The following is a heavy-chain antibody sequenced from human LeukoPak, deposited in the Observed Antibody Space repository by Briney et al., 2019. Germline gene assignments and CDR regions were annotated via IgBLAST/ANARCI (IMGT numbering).Heavy chain of an antibody. D-gene: IGHD3-22*01. Sequence: LSGGSLRLSCAASGFTFSTYAMTWVRQTPGRGLEWVSGISATGGTTYYADSVKGRFTISRDNSKNTLYLQMNSLRAEDTALYYCARGYYDSSGEIDYWGQGTLVTVSS. J-gene: IGHJ4*02. CDR1: GFTFSTYA. CDR3: ARGYYDSSGEIDY. V-gene: IGHV3-23*01. CDR2: ISATGGTT.